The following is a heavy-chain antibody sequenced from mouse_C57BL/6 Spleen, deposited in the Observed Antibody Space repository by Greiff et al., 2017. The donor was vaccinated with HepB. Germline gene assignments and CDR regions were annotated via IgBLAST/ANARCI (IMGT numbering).Heavy chain of an antibody. Sequence: QVQLQQSGAELVRPGASVKLSCKASGYTFTDYYINWVKQRPGQGLEWIARIYPGSGNTYYNEKFKGKATLTAEKSSSTAYMQLSSLTSEDSAVYFCARGGTTVVERVYAMDYWGQGTSVTVSS. V-gene: IGHV1-76*01. CDR3: ARGGTTVVERVYAMDY. CDR1: GYTFTDYY. D-gene: IGHD1-1*01. CDR2: IYPGSGNT. J-gene: IGHJ4*01.